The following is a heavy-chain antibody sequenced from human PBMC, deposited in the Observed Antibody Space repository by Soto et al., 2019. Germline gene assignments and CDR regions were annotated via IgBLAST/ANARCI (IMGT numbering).Heavy chain of an antibody. CDR2: ISGYNGNT. J-gene: IGHJ4*02. Sequence: QVQLVQSGAEVKKPGASVKVSCQASGYTFSNYGFSWVRQAPGQGLEWMGWISGYNGNTNYAERLQGRVTMTTDTSTSTDYMELKSLRSHHTAVYYCAREGKLRYWGQGTPVTVSS. CDR1: GYTFSNYG. CDR3: AREGKLRY. D-gene: IGHD6-6*01. V-gene: IGHV1-18*01.